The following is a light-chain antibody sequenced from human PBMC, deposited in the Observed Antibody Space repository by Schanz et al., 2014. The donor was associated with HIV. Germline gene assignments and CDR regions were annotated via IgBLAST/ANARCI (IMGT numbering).Light chain of an antibody. Sequence: QSALTQPPSASGSPGQSVTVSCTGTSSDIGTSDFVSWYQHHPGKAPKLLIYEVNKRPSGVPNRFSGSKSGNTASLTISGLQADDEADYYCGSYGGSDNMVFGGGTKLTVL. CDR3: GSYGGSDNMV. CDR2: EVN. J-gene: IGLJ3*02. V-gene: IGLV2-8*01. CDR1: SSDIGTSDF.